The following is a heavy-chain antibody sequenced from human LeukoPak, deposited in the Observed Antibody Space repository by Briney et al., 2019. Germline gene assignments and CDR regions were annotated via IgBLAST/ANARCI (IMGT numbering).Heavy chain of an antibody. CDR2: IYCGDSDT. CDR1: GNSFTSYW. J-gene: IGHJ4*02. V-gene: IGHV5-51*01. D-gene: IGHD6-19*01. Sequence: GESLKISCKASGNSFTSYWIAWVRQMPGKGLEWMGIIYCGDSDTRYSPSFQGQVTISADKSISTAYLQWSSLKASDTAMYYCARRGAVHESDYWGQGTLVTVSS. CDR3: ARRGAVHESDY.